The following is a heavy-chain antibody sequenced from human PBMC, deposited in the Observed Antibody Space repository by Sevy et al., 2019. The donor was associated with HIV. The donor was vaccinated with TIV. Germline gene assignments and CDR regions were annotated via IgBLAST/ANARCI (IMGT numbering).Heavy chain of an antibody. J-gene: IGHJ6*02. CDR3: ARDRYYEASGYYYYYYGMDV. Sequence: GGSLRLSCEASGFTVSGNYMAWVRLAPGKGLEWVSLIDSGGSTYYADSVKGRFTISRDNAKNTLYLQMNPLRAEDTAVYFGARDRYYEASGYYYYYYGMDVWGQGTTVTVSS. D-gene: IGHD3-22*01. CDR1: GFTVSGNY. CDR2: IDSGGST. V-gene: IGHV3-66*01.